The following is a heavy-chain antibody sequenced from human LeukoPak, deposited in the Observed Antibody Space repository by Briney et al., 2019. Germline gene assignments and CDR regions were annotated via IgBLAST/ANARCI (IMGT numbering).Heavy chain of an antibody. CDR3: ARDSPTQDSSGWYGWD. CDR1: GYTFTSYG. CDR2: ISAYNGNT. J-gene: IGHJ4*02. D-gene: IGHD6-19*01. V-gene: IGHV1-18*01. Sequence: GASVNVSCKASGYTFTSYGISWVRQAPGQGLEWMGWISAYNGNTNYAQKLQGRVTMTTDTSTSTAYMELRSLRSDDTAVYYCARDSPTQDSSGWYGWDWGQGTLVTVSS.